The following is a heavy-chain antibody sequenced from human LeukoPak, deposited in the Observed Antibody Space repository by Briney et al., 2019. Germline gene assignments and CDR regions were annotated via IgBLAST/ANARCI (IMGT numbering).Heavy chain of an antibody. CDR1: GGSFSGYY. Sequence: PSETLSLTCAVYGGSFSGYYWSWIRQPPGKGLEWIGEINHSGSTNYNPSLKSRVTISVDTSKNQFSLKLSSVTAADTAVYYCASPVNWNYGSPWGQGTLVTVSS. CDR3: ASPVNWNYGSP. J-gene: IGHJ4*02. D-gene: IGHD1-7*01. CDR2: INHSGST. V-gene: IGHV4-34*01.